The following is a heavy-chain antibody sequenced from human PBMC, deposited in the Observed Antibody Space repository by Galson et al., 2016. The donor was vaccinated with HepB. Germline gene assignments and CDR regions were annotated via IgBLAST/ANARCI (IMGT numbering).Heavy chain of an antibody. V-gene: IGHV3-7*05. J-gene: IGHJ4*02. Sequence: SLRLSCAASGFTFSSYWRSWLRPAPGKGLEWLANIKQDGSEKYYVDSVKGRFTSSRDNAKNSLYLQMNSLRAEDTSVYYCARRRVSGSHDYWSLGALVTVSS. CDR2: IKQDGSEK. CDR1: GFTFSSYW. CDR3: ARRRVSGSHDY. D-gene: IGHD3-16*01.